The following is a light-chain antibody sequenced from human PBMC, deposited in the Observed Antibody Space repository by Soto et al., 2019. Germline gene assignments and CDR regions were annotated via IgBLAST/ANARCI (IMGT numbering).Light chain of an antibody. V-gene: IGKV3-15*01. J-gene: IGKJ1*01. CDR3: QQYNNWPGT. CDR2: GAS. CDR1: QSLNRD. Sequence: EIVMTQSPATLSVSPGERATRSCRASQSLNRDLAWYQQKPGQSPRLLIFGASIRATGIPARFSGSGSGTEFTLTIGSLQSEDCALYYCQQYNNWPGTFGQGTKVDIK.